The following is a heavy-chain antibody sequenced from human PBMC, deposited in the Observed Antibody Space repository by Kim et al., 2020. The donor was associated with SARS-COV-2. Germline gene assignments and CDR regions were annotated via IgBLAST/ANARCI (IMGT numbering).Heavy chain of an antibody. Sequence: YADSVKGRFTTSRDNSKNTLYLQMNSLRAEDTAVYYCARETSGAAGGFDPWGQGTLVTVSS. D-gene: IGHD3-10*01. V-gene: IGHV3-30*01. J-gene: IGHJ5*02. CDR3: ARETSGAAGGFDP.